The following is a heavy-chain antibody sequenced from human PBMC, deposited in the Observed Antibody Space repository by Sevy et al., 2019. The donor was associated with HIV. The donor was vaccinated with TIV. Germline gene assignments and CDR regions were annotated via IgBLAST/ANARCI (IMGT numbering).Heavy chain of an antibody. V-gene: IGHV3-48*03. CDR2: IRSSGSDI. J-gene: IGHJ5*02. CDR1: GFTFSNYD. D-gene: IGHD3-22*01. Sequence: GGSLRLSCVASGFTFSNYDMNSVRQAPGKWLEWVSKIRSSGSDIYYADYVKGRFTISRDNAKDSLNLQMNSLRAEDTAVYYCVRNGGAYDSGFDPWGQGTLVTVSS. CDR3: VRNGGAYDSGFDP.